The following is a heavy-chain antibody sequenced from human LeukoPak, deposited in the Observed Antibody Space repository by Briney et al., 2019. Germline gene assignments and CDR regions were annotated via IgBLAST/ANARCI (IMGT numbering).Heavy chain of an antibody. V-gene: IGHV4-61*02. CDR3: ARDQFGIYIVDYYYMDV. CDR1: GGSISSGSYY. CDR2: IYTSGST. Sequence: PSETLSLTCTVSGGSISSGSYYWSWIRQPAGKGLEWIGRIYTSGSTNYNPSHKSRVTISVDTSKNQFSLKLSSVTAADTAVYYCARDQFGIYIVDYYYMDVWGKGTTVTVSS. D-gene: IGHD3-16*01. J-gene: IGHJ6*03.